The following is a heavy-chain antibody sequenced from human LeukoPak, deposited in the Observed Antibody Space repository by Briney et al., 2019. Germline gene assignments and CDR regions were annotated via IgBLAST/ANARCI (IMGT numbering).Heavy chain of an antibody. CDR3: ARHRVGSPRLKNPRWFDP. CDR2: INHSGST. D-gene: IGHD1-14*01. CDR1: GGSFSGYY. J-gene: IGHJ5*02. Sequence: YPSETLSLTCAVYGGSFSGYYWSWIRQPPGKGLEWIGEINHSGSTNYNPSLKSRATISVDTSKNQFSLKLSSVTAADTAVYYCARHRVGSPRLKNPRWFDPWGQGTLVTVSS. V-gene: IGHV4-34*01.